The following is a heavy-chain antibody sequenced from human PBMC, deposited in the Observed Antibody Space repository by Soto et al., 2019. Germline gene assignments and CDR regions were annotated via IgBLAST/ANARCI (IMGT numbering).Heavy chain of an antibody. J-gene: IGHJ4*02. CDR3: ARDPASGWNFGFDY. V-gene: IGHV1-69*01. D-gene: IGHD6-19*01. Sequence: QVQLVQSGAEVKKPGSSVKVSCKASGGTFSSYAISWVRQAPGQGLEWMGGIIPIFGTANYAQKFQGRVTITADESTSTAYMELSSLRSEDTAMYYCARDPASGWNFGFDYWGQGTLVTVSS. CDR1: GGTFSSYA. CDR2: IIPIFGTA.